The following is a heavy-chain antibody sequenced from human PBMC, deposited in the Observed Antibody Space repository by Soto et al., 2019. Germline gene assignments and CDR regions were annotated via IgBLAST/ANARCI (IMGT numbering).Heavy chain of an antibody. CDR2: INPNSGGT. Sequence: ASLKVSCRASGYTFTGYYMHWVRQAPGQGLEWMGWINPNSGGTNYAQKFQGWVTMTRDTSISTAYMELSRLRSDDTAVYYCARETRGHYYDSSGTLDYYGMDVWGQGTTVTVSS. V-gene: IGHV1-2*04. D-gene: IGHD3-22*01. J-gene: IGHJ6*02. CDR1: GYTFTGYY. CDR3: ARETRGHYYDSSGTLDYYGMDV.